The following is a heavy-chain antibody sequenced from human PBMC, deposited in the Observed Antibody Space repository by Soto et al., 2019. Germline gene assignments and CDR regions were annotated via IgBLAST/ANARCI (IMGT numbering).Heavy chain of an antibody. CDR2: IWYDGSNK. J-gene: IGHJ4*02. Sequence: QVQLVESGGGVVQPGRSLRLSCAASGFTFSSYGMHWVRQAPGKGLEWVAVIWYDGSNKYYADSVKGRFTISRANSKNTLYLQMNSLRAEDTAVYYCARMGAGYSGYDSALLGDYWGQGTLVTVSS. CDR3: ARMGAGYSGYDSALLGDY. CDR1: GFTFSSYG. V-gene: IGHV3-33*01. D-gene: IGHD5-12*01.